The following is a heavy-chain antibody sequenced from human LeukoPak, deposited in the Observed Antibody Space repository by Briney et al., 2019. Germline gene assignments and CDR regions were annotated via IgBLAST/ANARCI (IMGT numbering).Heavy chain of an antibody. Sequence: SETLSLTCTVSGGSISSYYWSWIRQPAGKGLEWIGRIYTSGSTNYNPSLKSRVTMSVDTSKNQFSLKLSSVTAADTAVYYCARDVWVVGANHYYYYMDVWGKGTTVTVSS. CDR1: GGSISSYY. D-gene: IGHD1-26*01. CDR3: ARDVWVVGANHYYYYMDV. J-gene: IGHJ6*03. V-gene: IGHV4-4*07. CDR2: IYTSGST.